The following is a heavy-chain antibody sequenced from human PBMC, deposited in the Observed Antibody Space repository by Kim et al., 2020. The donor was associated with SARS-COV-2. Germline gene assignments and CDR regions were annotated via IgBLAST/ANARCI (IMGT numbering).Heavy chain of an antibody. CDR1: GGTFSSYA. J-gene: IGHJ6*02. CDR3: ARERLSGSSPVYYYYYGMDV. Sequence: SVKVSCKASGGTFSSYAISWVRQAPGQGLEWMGRIIPILGIANYAQKFQGRVTITADKSTSTAYMELSSLRSEDTAVYYCARERLSGSSPVYYYYYGMDVWGQGTTVTVSS. D-gene: IGHD1-26*01. V-gene: IGHV1-69*04. CDR2: IIPILGIA.